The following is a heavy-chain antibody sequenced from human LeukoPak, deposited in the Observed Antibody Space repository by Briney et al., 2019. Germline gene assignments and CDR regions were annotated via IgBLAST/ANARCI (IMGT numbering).Heavy chain of an antibody. CDR1: GYTFTSYY. D-gene: IGHD3-22*01. CDR2: INPSGGST. CDR3: ARDSAGITMTHDAFDI. Sequence: ASVNVSCKASGYTFTSYYMHWVRQAPGQGLEWMGIINPSGGSTSYAQKFQGRVTMTRDTSTSTVYMELSSLRSEDTAVYYCARDSAGITMTHDAFDIWGQGTMVTVSS. J-gene: IGHJ3*02. V-gene: IGHV1-46*01.